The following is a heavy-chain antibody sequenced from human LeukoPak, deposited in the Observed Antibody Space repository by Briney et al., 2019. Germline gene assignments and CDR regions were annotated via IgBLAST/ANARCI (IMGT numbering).Heavy chain of an antibody. CDR1: GFTFSSYS. J-gene: IGHJ4*02. V-gene: IGHV3-21*01. CDR3: ATMSGVLPPTTYLVH. D-gene: IGHD1-14*01. CDR2: ISSSSSYI. Sequence: GGPLRLSCAASGFTFSSYSMNWVRQAPGKGLEWVSSISSSSSYIYYADSVKGRSTISRDNAKNSLYLQMNSLRAEDTAVYYCATMSGVLPPTTYLVHWGQGTPVTVSS.